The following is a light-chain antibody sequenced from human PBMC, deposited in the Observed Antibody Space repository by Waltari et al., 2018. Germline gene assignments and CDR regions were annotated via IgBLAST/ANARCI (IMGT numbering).Light chain of an antibody. J-gene: IGKJ4*01. CDR1: QRLVYRDGDTY. V-gene: IGKV2-30*01. CDR2: KVS. Sequence: DVVMTQSPLSLSVALGQPGSISCWSTQRLVYRDGDTYMHWFQQRPGKYPRRLIYKVSNRDSGIPDRFSGSGSGTDFTMKTSRVEAEDVGVYYCMQSTHWPLTFGGGTKVESK. CDR3: MQSTHWPLT.